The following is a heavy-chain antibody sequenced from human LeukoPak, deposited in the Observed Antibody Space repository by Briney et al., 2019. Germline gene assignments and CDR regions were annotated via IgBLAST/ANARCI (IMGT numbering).Heavy chain of an antibody. V-gene: IGHV3-11*03. CDR3: ARSGSHDY. D-gene: IGHD1-26*01. CDR2: ISSSSSYT. J-gene: IGHJ4*02. CDR1: GFTFSDYY. Sequence: SLRLSCTASGFTFSDYYMSWIRQAAGKGLEWVSYISSSSSYTNYADSVKGRFTISRDNAKTSLYLQMNSLRADDTAVYYCARSGSHDYWGQGTLVTVSS.